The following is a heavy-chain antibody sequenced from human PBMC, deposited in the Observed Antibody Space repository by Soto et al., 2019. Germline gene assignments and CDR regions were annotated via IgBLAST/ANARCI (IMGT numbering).Heavy chain of an antibody. V-gene: IGHV2-70*13. CDR3: ARMGYGSGDYHYYYYGMDV. CDR1: GFSLSTSGMC. CDR2: IDWDDDK. J-gene: IGHJ6*02. Sequence: SGPTLVNPTQTLTLTCTFSGFSLSTSGMCVSWIRQPPGKALEWLALIDWDDDKYYSTSLKTRLTISKDTSKNQVVLTMTNMDPVDTATYYCARMGYGSGDYHYYYYGMDVWGQGTRVTVSS. D-gene: IGHD3-10*01.